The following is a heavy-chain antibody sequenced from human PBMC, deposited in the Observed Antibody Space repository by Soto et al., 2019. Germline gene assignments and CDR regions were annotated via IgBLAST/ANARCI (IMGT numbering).Heavy chain of an antibody. D-gene: IGHD1-26*01. CDR2: ISYSGST. CDR1: GGSISSGDYY. J-gene: IGHJ4*02. V-gene: IGHV4-30-4*01. CDR3: ATGGGSYRSLTFDS. Sequence: QVQLQESGPGLVKPSQTLSLTCTVSGGSISSGDYYWSWIRQPPGKGLEWIGYISYSGSTYYNPSLKRRVILSVDTSKNQFSLKLSSVTAADTAVYYCATGGGSYRSLTFDSWGQGTLVTVSS.